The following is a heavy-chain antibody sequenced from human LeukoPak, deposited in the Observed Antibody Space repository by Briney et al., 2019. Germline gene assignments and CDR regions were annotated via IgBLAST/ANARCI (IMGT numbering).Heavy chain of an antibody. J-gene: IGHJ4*02. D-gene: IGHD3-3*01. CDR1: GGTFSSYA. V-gene: IGHV1-69*05. CDR3: ARVNRHYDFWSGYYY. Sequence: GSSVKVSCKASGGTFSSYAISWVRQAPGQGLEWMGGIIPIFGTANYAQKFLGRVTITTDESTSTAYMELSSLRSEDTAVYYCARVNRHYDFWSGYYYWGQGTLVTVSS. CDR2: IIPIFGTA.